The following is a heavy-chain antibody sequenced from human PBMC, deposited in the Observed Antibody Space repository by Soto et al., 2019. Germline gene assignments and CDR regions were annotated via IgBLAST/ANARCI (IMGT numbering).Heavy chain of an antibody. V-gene: IGHV1-18*01. J-gene: IGHJ4*02. CDR1: GYTFTSYG. D-gene: IGHD3-10*01. CDR3: ASDTSRGEYDY. Sequence: QVQLVQSGAEVKKPGASVKVSCKASGYTFTSYGISWVRQVPGQGLGWMGWINVYNANTNYAQKIQGRSTMTTDTSTSTAYLDLRSLRSDDTAVYCCASDTSRGEYDYWGQGTLVTVSS. CDR2: INVYNANT.